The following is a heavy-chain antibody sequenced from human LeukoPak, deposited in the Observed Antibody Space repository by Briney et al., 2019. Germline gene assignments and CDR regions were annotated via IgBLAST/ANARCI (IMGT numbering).Heavy chain of an antibody. CDR3: ARDTAAGAAGTLFDY. D-gene: IGHD6-13*01. J-gene: IGHJ4*02. CDR1: GYTFTGYY. V-gene: IGHV1-2*04. Sequence: ASVKVSCKASGYTFTGYYMHWVRQAPGQGLEWMGWINPNSGGTNYAQKFQGWVTMTRDTSISTAYMELSRLRSDDTAVYYCARDTAAGAAGTLFDYWGQGTLVTVSS. CDR2: INPNSGGT.